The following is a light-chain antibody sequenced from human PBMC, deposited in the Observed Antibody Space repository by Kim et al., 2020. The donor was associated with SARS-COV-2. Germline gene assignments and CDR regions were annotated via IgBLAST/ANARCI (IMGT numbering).Light chain of an antibody. CDR3: QTWDGGTAVV. V-gene: IGLV3-1*01. CDR2: QDI. Sequence: SYELTQPPSVSVSPGQTAIITCSGDALGDRYTFWFQQKPGHPPVLVIYQDIKRTSGIPERFSGSNSGNTATLTISGTQAMDEAEYYCQTWDGGTAVVFGGGTQLTVL. CDR1: ALGDRY. J-gene: IGLJ3*02.